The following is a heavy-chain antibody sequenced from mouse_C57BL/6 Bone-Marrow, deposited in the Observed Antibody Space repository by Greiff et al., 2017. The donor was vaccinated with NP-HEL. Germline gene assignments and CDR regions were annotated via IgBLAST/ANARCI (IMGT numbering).Heavy chain of an antibody. V-gene: IGHV1-64*01. CDR3: ARLDWVVARDY. CDR1: GYTFTSYW. D-gene: IGHD1-1*01. CDR2: IHPNSGST. Sequence: QVQLQQPGAELVKPGASVKLSCKASGYTFTSYWMHWVKQRPGQGLEWIGMIHPNSGSTNYNEKFKSKATLTVDKSSSTAYMQLSSLTSEDSAVYYCARLDWVVARDYWGQGTTLTVSS. J-gene: IGHJ2*01.